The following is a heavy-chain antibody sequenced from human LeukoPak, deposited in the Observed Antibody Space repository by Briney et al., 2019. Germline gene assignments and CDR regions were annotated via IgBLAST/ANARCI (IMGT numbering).Heavy chain of an antibody. CDR1: GYTFTGCY. D-gene: IGHD3-22*01. V-gene: IGHV1-2*02. Sequence: GASVKVSCKASGYTFTGCYMHWVRQAPGQGLEWMGWINSNSGGTNYAQKFQGRVTMTRDTSISTAYMELSRLRSDDTAVYYCAREGHYDSSGYPLFDYWGQGTLVTVSS. CDR2: INSNSGGT. J-gene: IGHJ4*02. CDR3: AREGHYDSSGYPLFDY.